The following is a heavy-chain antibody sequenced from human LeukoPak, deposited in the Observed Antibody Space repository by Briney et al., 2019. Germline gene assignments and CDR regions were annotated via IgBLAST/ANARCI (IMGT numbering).Heavy chain of an antibody. CDR2: ISSSSSYI. D-gene: IGHD2-2*01. V-gene: IGHV3-21*01. Sequence: GGSLRLSCAASGFTFSSYSMNWVRQAPGKGLEWVSSISSSSSYIYYADSVKGRFTISRDNAKNSLHLQMNSLRAEDTAVYYCAREGCSSTSCYFGTYYFDYWGQGTLVTVSS. CDR3: AREGCSSTSCYFGTYYFDY. CDR1: GFTFSSYS. J-gene: IGHJ4*02.